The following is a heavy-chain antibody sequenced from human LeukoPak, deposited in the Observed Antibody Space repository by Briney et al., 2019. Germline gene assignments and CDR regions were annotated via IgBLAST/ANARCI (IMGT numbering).Heavy chain of an antibody. D-gene: IGHD3-9*01. J-gene: IGHJ4*02. CDR3: ARDHLYYDISGPRFDY. V-gene: IGHV3-11*04. Sequence: GGSLRLSCAASGFTFSDYFMTWIRQAPGKGLEWVSYISSSGSTIYYADSVKGRFTVSRDNAKNSLYLQMSSLRAEDTAVYYCARDHLYYDISGPRFDYWGQGTRVTVSS. CDR1: GFTFSDYF. CDR2: ISSSGSTI.